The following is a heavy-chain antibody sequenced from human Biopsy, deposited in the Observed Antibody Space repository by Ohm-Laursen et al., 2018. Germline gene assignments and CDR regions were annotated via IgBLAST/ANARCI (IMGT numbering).Heavy chain of an antibody. J-gene: IGHJ4*02. CDR2: ITDDGRNK. CDR3: AKDLRNNNWGVEN. V-gene: IGHV3-30*18. Sequence: SLRLSCAASGFSFSSYGMHWARQAPGKGLEWVAVITDDGRNKYYVDSVKGRFTISRDNSKNTLYLQMNNLRAEDTAVYYCAKDLRNNNWGVENWGPGTLVTVSS. D-gene: IGHD7-27*01. CDR1: GFSFSSYG.